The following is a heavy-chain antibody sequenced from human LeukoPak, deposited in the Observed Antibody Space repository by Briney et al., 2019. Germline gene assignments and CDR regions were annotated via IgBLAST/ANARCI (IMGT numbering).Heavy chain of an antibody. J-gene: IGHJ4*02. CDR1: GYSITSSSW. CDR3: ARKENVYYYFDY. D-gene: IGHD3-10*01. Sequence: SDTRSLTCAVSGYSITSSSWWGWIRQPPGKGLEWIGYIYHSGTTYYNPSLQSRVTMSVDTSKNQFSLKLSSVTAVDTAVYYCARKENVYYYFDYWGQGTLVTVSS. V-gene: IGHV4-28*01. CDR2: IYHSGTT.